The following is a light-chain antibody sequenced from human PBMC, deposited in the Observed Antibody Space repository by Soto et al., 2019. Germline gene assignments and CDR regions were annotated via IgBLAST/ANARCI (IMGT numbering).Light chain of an antibody. V-gene: IGLV4-69*01. Sequence: QLVLTQSPSACASLAASVKLTCSLSSGHSSYAIAWHQQQPEKGPRYLMKLNSDGSHSKGDGIPDRFSGSSSGAERYLTISSLQSEDEADYYCQTWGTGIQVFGGGTKLTVL. CDR1: SGHSSYA. CDR2: LNSDGSH. CDR3: QTWGTGIQV. J-gene: IGLJ2*01.